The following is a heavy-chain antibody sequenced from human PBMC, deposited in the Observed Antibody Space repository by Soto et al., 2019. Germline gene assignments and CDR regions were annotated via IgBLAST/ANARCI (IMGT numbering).Heavy chain of an antibody. CDR3: ARGGFYCSSTSCYIGTVTDAFDI. D-gene: IGHD2-2*02. Sequence: ASVKVSCKASGYTFTSYYMHWVRQAPGQGLEWMGIINPSGGSTSYAQKFQGRVTMTRDTSTSTVYMELSSLRSEDTAVYYCARGGFYCSSTSCYIGTVTDAFDIWGQGTMVTVS. J-gene: IGHJ3*02. CDR2: INPSGGST. CDR1: GYTFTSYY. V-gene: IGHV1-46*03.